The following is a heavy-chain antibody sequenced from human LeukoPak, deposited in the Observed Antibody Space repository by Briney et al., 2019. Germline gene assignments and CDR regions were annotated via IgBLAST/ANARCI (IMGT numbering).Heavy chain of an antibody. V-gene: IGHV6-1*01. Sequence: SQTLSLTCAISGDSVSSNSAAWNWIRQSPSRGLEWLGRTYYRSKWYNDYAVSVKSRITINPDTSKNQFSLQLNSVTPEDTAVYYCARAAFSPGEQWLNLWFDPWGQGTLVTVSS. CDR1: GDSVSSNSAA. CDR3: ARAAFSPGEQWLNLWFDP. D-gene: IGHD6-19*01. J-gene: IGHJ5*02. CDR2: TYYRSKWYN.